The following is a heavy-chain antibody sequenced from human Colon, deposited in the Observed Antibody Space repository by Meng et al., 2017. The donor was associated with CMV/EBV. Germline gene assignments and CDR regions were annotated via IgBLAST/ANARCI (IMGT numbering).Heavy chain of an antibody. CDR2: INHNGIT. J-gene: IGHJ5*02. D-gene: IGHD3-3*01. Sequence: VVPLSGYHWSWIRQAPGKDLEWIGDINHNGITKYNPSLKSRLTMSVDMSGNEFSLRLSSVTAADTAVYYCARQIWSGSLYNWFDPWGQGTLVTVSS. CDR1: VVPLSGYH. CDR3: ARQIWSGSLYNWFDP. V-gene: IGHV4-34*01.